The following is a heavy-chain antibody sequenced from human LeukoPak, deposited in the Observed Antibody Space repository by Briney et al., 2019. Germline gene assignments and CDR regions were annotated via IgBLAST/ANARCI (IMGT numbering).Heavy chain of an antibody. CDR2: ISWNSGSI. D-gene: IGHD2-2*01. V-gene: IGHV3-9*01. CDR1: GFTFDDYA. CDR3: ARDPHCSSTSCRYFDY. J-gene: IGHJ4*02. Sequence: GGSLRLSCAASGFTFDDYAMHWVRQAPGKGLEWVSGISWNSGSIGYADSVKGRFTISRDNSKNTLYLQMNSLRAEDTAVYYCARDPHCSSTSCRYFDYWGQGTLVTVSS.